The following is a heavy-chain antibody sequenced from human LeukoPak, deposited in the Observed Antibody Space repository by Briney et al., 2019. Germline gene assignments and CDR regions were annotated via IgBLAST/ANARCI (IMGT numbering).Heavy chain of an antibody. CDR3: ARGSSHPDY. V-gene: IGHV4-39*07. D-gene: IGHD6-13*01. CDR1: GGSISSSSYY. J-gene: IGHJ4*02. CDR2: IFYSGST. Sequence: SETLSLTCTVSGGSISSSSYYWGWIRQPPGKGLEWIATIFYSGSTYYNPSLKSRVTISVDTSKNQFSLKLSSVTAADTAVYYCARGSSHPDYWGQGTLVTVSS.